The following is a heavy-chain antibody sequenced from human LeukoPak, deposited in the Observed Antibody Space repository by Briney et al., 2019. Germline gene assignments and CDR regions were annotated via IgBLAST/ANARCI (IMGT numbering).Heavy chain of an antibody. CDR1: GYTFTTNY. Sequence: ASVKVSCRASGYTFTTNYMHWVRHDTGQGLEWMGIINPSGGSTTYAQRFQGTVTITRDTTTSTVYMELSSVRFEEAAVYYCARSDYCSSTSCYMHYWGEGTLVTASS. J-gene: IGHJ4*02. V-gene: IGHV1-46*01. CDR3: ARSDYCSSTSCYMHY. CDR2: INPSGGST. D-gene: IGHD2-2*02.